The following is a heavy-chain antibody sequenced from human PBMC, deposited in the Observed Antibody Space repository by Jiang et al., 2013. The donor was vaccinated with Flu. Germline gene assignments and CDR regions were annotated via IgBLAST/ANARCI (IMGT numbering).Heavy chain of an antibody. Sequence: SRINSDGSSTSYADXVKGRFTISRDNAKNTLYLQMNSLRAEDTAVYYCARDSVPAALGAFDIWGQGIMVTVSS. CDR3: ARDSVPAALGAFDI. V-gene: IGHV3-74*01. CDR2: INSDGSST. J-gene: IGHJ3*02. D-gene: IGHD2-2*01.